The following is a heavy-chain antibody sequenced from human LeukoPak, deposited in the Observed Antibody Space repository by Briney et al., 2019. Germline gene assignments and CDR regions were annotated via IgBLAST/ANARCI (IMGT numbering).Heavy chain of an antibody. CDR2: INPNSGGT. CDR1: GYTFTGYY. V-gene: IGHV1-2*02. CDR3: ARDRGCSSTSCHFNWFDP. D-gene: IGHD2-2*01. J-gene: IGHJ5*02. Sequence: GASVKVSCKASGYTFTGYYMHWVRQAPGQGLEWMGWINPNSGGTNYAQKFQGRVTMTRDTSISTAYMELSRLRSDDTAVYYCARDRGCSSTSCHFNWFDPWGQGTLVTASS.